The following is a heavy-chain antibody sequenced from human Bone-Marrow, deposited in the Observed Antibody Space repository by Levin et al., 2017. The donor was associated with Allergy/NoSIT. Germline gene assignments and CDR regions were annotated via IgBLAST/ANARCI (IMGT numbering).Heavy chain of an antibody. CDR1: GYTFTSYA. D-gene: IGHD2-21*01. CDR3: ARVSYCGGDCYSGNFDY. CDR2: INAGNGNT. V-gene: IGHV1-3*01. Sequence: GESLKISCKASGYTFTSYAMHWVRQAPGQRLEWMGWINAGNGNTKYSQKFQGRVTITRDTSASTAYMELSSLRSEDTAVYYCARVSYCGGDCYSGNFDYWGQGTLVTVSS. J-gene: IGHJ4*02.